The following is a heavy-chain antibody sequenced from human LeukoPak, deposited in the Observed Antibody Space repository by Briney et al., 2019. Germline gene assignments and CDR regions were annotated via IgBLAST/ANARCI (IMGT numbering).Heavy chain of an antibody. CDR1: GYTFTGYY. J-gene: IGHJ6*02. CDR2: INPNSGGT. CDR3: ARGVQLQVYYYYGMDV. V-gene: IGHV1-2*02. Sequence: GASVKVSCKASGYTFTGYYMHWVRQAPGQGLEWMGWINPNSGGTNYAQKFQGRVTMTRDTSISTAYMELSRLRSADTAVYYCARGVQLQVYYYYGMDVWGQGTTVTVSS. D-gene: IGHD4-11*01.